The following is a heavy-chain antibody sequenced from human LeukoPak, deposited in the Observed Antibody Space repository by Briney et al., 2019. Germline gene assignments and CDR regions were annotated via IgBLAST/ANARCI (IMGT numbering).Heavy chain of an antibody. D-gene: IGHD5-12*01. Sequence: GGSLRLSCAASGFSFSRYSMKWVRQAPGKGLEWVSYISDSSAMYYADSVRGRFTISRDNAKNSLFLQMSSLRVEDTGVYYCARDGGYSGYDADCWGPGTLVTVYS. CDR1: GFSFSRYS. J-gene: IGHJ4*02. V-gene: IGHV3-48*01. CDR2: ISDSSAM. CDR3: ARDGGYSGYDADC.